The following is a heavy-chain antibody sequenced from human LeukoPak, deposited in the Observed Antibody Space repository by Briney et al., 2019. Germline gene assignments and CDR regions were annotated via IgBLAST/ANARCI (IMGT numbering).Heavy chain of an antibody. CDR1: GFTFSSYS. D-gene: IGHD1-26*01. CDR2: IISSSSYI. CDR3: AKRELLPYY. Sequence: GSLRLSCAASGFTFSSYSMNWVRRAPGKGLEWVSSIISSSSYIYYSDSVKGRFTISRDNAKNSLYLQMNSLRAEDTAVYYCAKRELLPYYWGQGTLVTVSS. J-gene: IGHJ4*02. V-gene: IGHV3-21*04.